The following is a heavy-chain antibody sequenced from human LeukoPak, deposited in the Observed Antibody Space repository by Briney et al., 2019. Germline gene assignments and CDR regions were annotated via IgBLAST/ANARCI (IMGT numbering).Heavy chain of an antibody. Sequence: PGGSLRLSCAASGFSFSNYAMSWVRQAPGKGLEWVSLISGSGDSKHYADPVKGRFTISRDKSKNTLYLQMDSLRAEDTALYYCAKDYCSTTSCRFDYWGQGTLVTVSS. D-gene: IGHD2-2*01. J-gene: IGHJ4*02. CDR1: GFSFSNYA. V-gene: IGHV3-23*01. CDR3: AKDYCSTTSCRFDY. CDR2: ISGSGDSK.